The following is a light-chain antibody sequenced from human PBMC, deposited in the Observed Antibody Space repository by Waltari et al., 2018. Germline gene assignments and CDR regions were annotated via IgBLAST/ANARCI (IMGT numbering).Light chain of an antibody. J-gene: IGLJ2*01. CDR2: DVV. V-gene: IGLV2-11*01. Sequence: QSALTQPRSVSGSPGQSVTISCSGTSSDFNGYNYVSWYQQLPGKAPKLMIYDVVKRPSGVPDRFSASKSGNTASLTISGLQAEDEAEYYCCSYVGSNVVFGGGTKLTVL. CDR3: CSYVGSNVV. CDR1: SSDFNGYNY.